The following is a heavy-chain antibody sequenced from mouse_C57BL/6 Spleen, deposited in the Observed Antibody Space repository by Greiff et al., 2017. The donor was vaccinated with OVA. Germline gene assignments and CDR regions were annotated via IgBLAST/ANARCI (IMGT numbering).Heavy chain of an antibody. J-gene: IGHJ4*01. CDR1: GYTFTDYN. D-gene: IGHD3-2*02. CDR2: INPNNGGT. CDR3: ARSGLRLPLMDY. Sequence: VQLKQSGPELVKPGASVKIPCKASGYTFTDYNMDWVKQSHGKSLEWIGDINPNNGGTIYNQKFKGKATLTVDKSSSTAYMELRSLTSEDTAVYYCARSGLRLPLMDYWCQGTSVTVSS. V-gene: IGHV1-18*01.